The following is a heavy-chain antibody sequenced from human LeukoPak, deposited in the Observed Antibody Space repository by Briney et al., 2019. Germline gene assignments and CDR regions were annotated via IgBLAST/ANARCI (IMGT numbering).Heavy chain of an antibody. CDR1: GYTFSGYY. V-gene: IGHV1-2*02. CDR2: ISPNRGGT. J-gene: IGHJ4*02. Sequence: ASVKVSCKASGYTFSGYYVHWVRQAPGQGLEWMGWISPNRGGTNYAPKFQGRVTMASDTSINTAYMELSRLTSDYTAVYYCARDVLVGGSHKFDYWGQGTLVTVSS. D-gene: IGHD3-10*01. CDR3: ARDVLVGGSHKFDY.